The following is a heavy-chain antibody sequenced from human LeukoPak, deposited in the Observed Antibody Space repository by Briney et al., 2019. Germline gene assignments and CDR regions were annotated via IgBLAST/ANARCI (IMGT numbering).Heavy chain of an antibody. Sequence: GGSLRLSCAASGFTFSNFAIHWVRQAPGKGLEWVAIVAYDGSNKIYADSVKGRFTISRDNSKNTLYLQMNSLRAEDTAVYYCARDLNYYDSSGYYSLHDAFDIWGQGTMVTVSS. CDR1: GFTFSNFA. CDR3: ARDLNYYDSSGYYSLHDAFDI. V-gene: IGHV3-30-3*01. D-gene: IGHD3-22*01. CDR2: VAYDGSNK. J-gene: IGHJ3*02.